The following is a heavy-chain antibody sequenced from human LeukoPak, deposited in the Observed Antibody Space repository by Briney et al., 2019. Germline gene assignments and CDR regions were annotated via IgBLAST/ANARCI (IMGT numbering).Heavy chain of an antibody. D-gene: IGHD6-19*01. J-gene: IGHJ4*02. CDR1: GFTFSSYS. V-gene: IGHV3-21*01. Sequence: PGGSLRLSCAASGFTFSSYSMYWVRQAPGKGLEWVSSISSSSSYIYYADSVKGRFTISRDNAKNSLYLQMNSLRAEDTAVYYCARDWKSGWYSAFDYWGQGTLVTVSS. CDR3: ARDWKSGWYSAFDY. CDR2: ISSSSSYI.